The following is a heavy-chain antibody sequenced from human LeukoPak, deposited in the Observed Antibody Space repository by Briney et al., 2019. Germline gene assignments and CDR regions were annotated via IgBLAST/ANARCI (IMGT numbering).Heavy chain of an antibody. CDR3: ARGISMVRGNQHFDY. CDR2: IYISGST. J-gene: IGHJ4*02. Sequence: PSETLSLTCAVSGGSISSYYWSWIRQPAGKGLEWIGRIYISGSTNYNPSLKSRVTMSVDTSKSQFSLKLSSVTAADTAVYYCARGISMVRGNQHFDYWGQGTLVTVSS. D-gene: IGHD3-10*01. V-gene: IGHV4-4*07. CDR1: GGSISSYY.